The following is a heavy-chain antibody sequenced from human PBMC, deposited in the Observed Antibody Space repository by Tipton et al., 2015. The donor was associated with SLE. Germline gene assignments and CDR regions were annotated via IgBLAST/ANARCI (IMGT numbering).Heavy chain of an antibody. V-gene: IGHV4-34*01. D-gene: IGHD3-16*01. Sequence: TLPLTCAVYGGSFSGYYWSWIRQPPGKGLEWIGEINHSGSTNYIPSLKSRVTISVDTSKNQFSLKLSSVTAADTAVYYCARGGGFDPWGQGTLVTVSS. CDR1: GGSFSGYY. J-gene: IGHJ5*02. CDR3: ARGGGFDP. CDR2: INHSGST.